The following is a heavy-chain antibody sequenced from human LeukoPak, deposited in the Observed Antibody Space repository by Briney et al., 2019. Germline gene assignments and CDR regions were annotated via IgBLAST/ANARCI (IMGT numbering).Heavy chain of an antibody. V-gene: IGHV3-30*18. CDR3: AKVVSRYDSSGEVDY. J-gene: IGHJ4*02. D-gene: IGHD3-22*01. CDR1: GFTFSSYG. Sequence: GGSLRLSCAASGFTFSSYGMHWVRQAPGKGLEWVAVISYDGSNKYYADSVKGRFTISRDNSKNTLYLQINSLRAEDTAVYYCAKVVSRYDSSGEVDYWGQGTLVTVSS. CDR2: ISYDGSNK.